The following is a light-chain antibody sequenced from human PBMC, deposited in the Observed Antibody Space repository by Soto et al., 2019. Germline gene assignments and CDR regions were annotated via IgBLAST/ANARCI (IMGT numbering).Light chain of an antibody. CDR2: EVS. J-gene: IGLJ1*01. Sequence: QSALTQPASVSGSPGQLITISCTGTSSDVGGYNYVSWYQQHPGKAPKLMIYEVSNRPSGVSNRFSGSKSGNTASLTISGLQAEDEADYYCSSYTSSSTHNYVFGTGTKVTVL. CDR3: SSYTSSSTHNYV. V-gene: IGLV2-14*01. CDR1: SSDVGGYNY.